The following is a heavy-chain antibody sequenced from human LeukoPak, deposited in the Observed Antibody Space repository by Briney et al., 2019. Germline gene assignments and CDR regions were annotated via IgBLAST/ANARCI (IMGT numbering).Heavy chain of an antibody. CDR2: ISGTGTYI. V-gene: IGHV3-21*01. D-gene: IGHD6-19*01. CDR3: ARGLVVTGTLDS. Sequence: GESLRLSCAASGFTFTPFTMNWVRQAPGKGLEWVASISGTGTYIYCADSMKGRFTISRDNGKKSLYLQMNSLTADDTAVYYCARGLVVTGTLDSWGQGTLVTVSS. CDR1: GFTFTPFT. J-gene: IGHJ4*02.